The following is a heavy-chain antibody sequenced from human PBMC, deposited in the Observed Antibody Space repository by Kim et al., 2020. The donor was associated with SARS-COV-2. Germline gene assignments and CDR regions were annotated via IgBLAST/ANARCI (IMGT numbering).Heavy chain of an antibody. J-gene: IGHJ6*02. D-gene: IGHD2-2*01. Sequence: ASVKVSCQASGYTFTSYAMNWVRQAPGQGLEWMGWINTNTGNPTYAQGFTGRFVFSLDTSVSTAYLQICSLKAEDTAVYYCARGSPIIYCSSTSCQSYYYYGMDVWGQGTTVTVSS. V-gene: IGHV7-4-1*01. CDR3: ARGSPIIYCSSTSCQSYYYYGMDV. CDR2: INTNTGNP. CDR1: GYTFTSYA.